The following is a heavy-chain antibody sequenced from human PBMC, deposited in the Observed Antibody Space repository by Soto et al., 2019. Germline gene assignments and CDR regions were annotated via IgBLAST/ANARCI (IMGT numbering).Heavy chain of an antibody. J-gene: IGHJ4*02. D-gene: IGHD2-2*01. CDR3: AAVSNAAYYFAY. CDR2: MNPNSGNT. Sequence: GASVKVSSKASGYTFTSYDINWLRQATGQGLEYLGWMNPNSGNTKYSQKFQERVTITRDMSTSTAYMELSSLRSEDTAVYYCAAVSNAAYYFAYWGQGTLVTVSS. CDR1: GYTFTSYD. V-gene: IGHV1-8*01.